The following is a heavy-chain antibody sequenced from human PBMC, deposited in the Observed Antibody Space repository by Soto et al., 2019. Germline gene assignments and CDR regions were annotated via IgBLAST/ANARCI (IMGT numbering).Heavy chain of an antibody. J-gene: IGHJ4*02. CDR1: GGTISSYP. CDR2: IIPILGIA. V-gene: IGHV1-69*04. Sequence: SVKVSCKASGGTISSYPISWVRQAPGQGLEWMGRIIPILGIANYAQKFQGRVTITADKSTSTAYMELSSLSSEDTAVYYCARDPGYSYGYNWGQGTLVTVSS. D-gene: IGHD5-18*01. CDR3: ARDPGYSYGYN.